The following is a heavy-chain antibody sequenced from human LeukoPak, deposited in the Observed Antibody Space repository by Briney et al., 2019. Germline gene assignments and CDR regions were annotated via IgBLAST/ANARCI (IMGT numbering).Heavy chain of an antibody. CDR1: GFTFSSYG. CDR2: IWYDGSNK. CDR3: ARGSIFGVVITTPFDY. J-gene: IGHJ4*02. D-gene: IGHD3-3*01. Sequence: GGSLRLSCAASGFTFSSYGMHWVRQAPGKGLEWVAVIWYDGSNKYYADSVKGRFTISRDNSRNTLYLQVNSLRAEDTAVYYCARGSIFGVVITTPFDYWGQGTLVTVSS. V-gene: IGHV3-33*01.